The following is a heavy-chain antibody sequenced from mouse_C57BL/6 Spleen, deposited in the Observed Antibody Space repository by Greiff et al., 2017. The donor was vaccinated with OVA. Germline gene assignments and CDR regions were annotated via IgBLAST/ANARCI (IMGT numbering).Heavy chain of an antibody. V-gene: IGHV5-17*01. CDR1: GFTFSDYG. Sequence: VQLKESGGGLVKPGGSLKLSCAASGFTFSDYGMHWVRQAPEKGLEWVAYISSGSSTIYYADTVKGRFPISRDKAKNTLFMQMTSLRSEDTAMYYCARGATVVATRYAMDYWGQGTSVTVSS. D-gene: IGHD1-1*01. CDR2: ISSGSSTI. CDR3: ARGATVVATRYAMDY. J-gene: IGHJ4*01.